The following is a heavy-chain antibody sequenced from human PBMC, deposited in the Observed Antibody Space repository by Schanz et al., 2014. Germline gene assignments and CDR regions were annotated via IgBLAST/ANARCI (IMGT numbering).Heavy chain of an antibody. CDR3: AREGRVFDHYYYGADV. J-gene: IGHJ6*02. CDR1: GGSISSGNYY. D-gene: IGHD3-10*01. Sequence: QVQLQESGPGLVKPSQTLSLTCTVSGGSISSGNYYWSWIRQHPGKGLEWIGFIHYSGSAYYSPSLKSRITMSLDTSKNQFSLKVSSVTAADTAVYYCAREGRVFDHYYYGADVWGQGTTVTVSS. V-gene: IGHV4-31*03. CDR2: IHYSGSA.